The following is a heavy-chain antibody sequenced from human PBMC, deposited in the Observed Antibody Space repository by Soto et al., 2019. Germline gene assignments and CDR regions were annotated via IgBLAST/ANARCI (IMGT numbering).Heavy chain of an antibody. Sequence: GSVRLSCASSGFTFSNYAITWVRQAPGKGLERVSTFYRSGGVTHYAYSVKGRFTISRDNAKNSLYLQMNGLRAEDTAVYYCARGYYDFWSGYYISPYGMDVWGQGTTVTVSS. J-gene: IGHJ6*02. D-gene: IGHD3-3*01. V-gene: IGHV3-23*01. CDR2: FYRSGGVT. CDR3: ARGYYDFWSGYYISPYGMDV. CDR1: GFTFSNYA.